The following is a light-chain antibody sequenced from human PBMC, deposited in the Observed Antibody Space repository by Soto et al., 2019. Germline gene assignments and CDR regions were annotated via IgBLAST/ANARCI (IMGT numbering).Light chain of an antibody. J-gene: IGKJ5*01. CDR3: QQYGNSPPGT. Sequence: ETVLTQSPGTLYFSPGERATLSCRASQSVGNSHVAWYQQRRGLPPRLLIYGASNRATDIPDRFSGSGSGADFTLTISRLEPEDFAVYFCQQYGNSPPGTFGQGTRL. CDR2: GAS. V-gene: IGKV3-20*01. CDR1: QSVGNSH.